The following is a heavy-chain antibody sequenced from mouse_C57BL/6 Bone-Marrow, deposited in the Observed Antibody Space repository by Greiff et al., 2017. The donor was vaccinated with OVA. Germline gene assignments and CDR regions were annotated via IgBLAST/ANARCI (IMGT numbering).Heavy chain of an antibody. D-gene: IGHD2-10*01. CDR1: GFNIKDDY. CDR2: IDPENGDT. V-gene: IGHV14-4*01. CDR3: PPYYYFDY. Sequence: EVQVVESGAELVRPGASVKLSCTASGFNIKDDYMHWVKQRPEQGLEWIGWIDPENGDTEYASKFQGKATITADTSSNTAYLQLSSLTSEDTAVYYCPPYYYFDYWGQGTTLTVSS. J-gene: IGHJ2*01.